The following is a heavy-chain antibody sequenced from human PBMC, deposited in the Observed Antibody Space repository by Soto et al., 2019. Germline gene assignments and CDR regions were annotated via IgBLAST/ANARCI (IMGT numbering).Heavy chain of an antibody. CDR3: ARDRLRGYDSSGFYS. CDR2: INPSDGNR. J-gene: IGHJ4*02. V-gene: IGHV1-18*01. D-gene: IGHD3-22*01. Sequence: QIQLVQSGAEWRKPGASVKVSCKASGYSFSFYGINWVRQAPGQGLEWMGWINPSDGNRNVAQKFEDRVTMTTATSTNTVFLELRSLKSDDTAIYYCARDRLRGYDSSGFYSWGQATMVTVSS. CDR1: GYSFSFYG.